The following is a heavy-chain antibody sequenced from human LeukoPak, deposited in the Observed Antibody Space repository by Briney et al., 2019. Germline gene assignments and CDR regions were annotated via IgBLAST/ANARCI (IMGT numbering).Heavy chain of an antibody. CDR1: GYSISSGYY. CDR2: IYYLGNT. J-gene: IGHJ4*02. CDR3: ARLPLSGSYYNYYFDN. D-gene: IGHD3-10*01. V-gene: IGHV4-38-2*02. Sequence: SETLSLTCTVSGYSISSGYYWGWIRQPPGKGLEWIGSIYYLGNTYYNPSLRSRVTISVDTSKNQFSLELSSVTAADTAVFYCARLPLSGSYYNYYFDNWGQGTLVTVSS.